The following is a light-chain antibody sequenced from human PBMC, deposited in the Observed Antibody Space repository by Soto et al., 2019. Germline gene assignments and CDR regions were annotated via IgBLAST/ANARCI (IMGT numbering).Light chain of an antibody. V-gene: IGKV3-15*01. CDR2: GAS. J-gene: IGKJ2*01. Sequence: EILMTQSQATLSFSPGERATLSCRASQRISSNVAWYQLKPGQAPRLLIYGASTRATGVPARFSGGGSGTEFTHTISSLQSEDFAVYFCQQYKHWPPYTFGQGTKLEIK. CDR3: QQYKHWPPYT. CDR1: QRISSN.